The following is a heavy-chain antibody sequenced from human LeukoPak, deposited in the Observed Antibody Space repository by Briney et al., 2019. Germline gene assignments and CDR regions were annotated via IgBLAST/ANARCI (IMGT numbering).Heavy chain of an antibody. CDR2: IIPIFGTA. CDR3: ARELHYYGSGSYP. D-gene: IGHD3-10*01. J-gene: IGHJ4*02. Sequence: SVKVSCKASGYTFTGYYLQWVRQAPGQGLEWMGGIIPIFGTANYAQKFQGRVTITADESTSTAYMELSSLRSEDTAVYYCARELHYYGSGSYPWGQGTLVTVSS. V-gene: IGHV1-69*13. CDR1: GYTFTGYY.